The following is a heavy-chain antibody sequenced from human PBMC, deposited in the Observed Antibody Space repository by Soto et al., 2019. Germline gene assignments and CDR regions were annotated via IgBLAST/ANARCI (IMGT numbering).Heavy chain of an antibody. Sequence: EVQLVESGGGLVQPGGSLKLSCAASGFTFSGSAMHWVRQASGKGLAWVGRIRSKPNHYATAYGASVKGRFTISRDDSKNTAYLQMNSLNTEDTAVYYCSRQASDLWSGKPQYYIDVLGKGTTVTVSS. V-gene: IGHV3-73*01. J-gene: IGHJ6*03. D-gene: IGHD3-3*01. CDR3: SRQASDLWSGKPQYYIDV. CDR2: IRSKPNHYAT. CDR1: GFTFSGSA.